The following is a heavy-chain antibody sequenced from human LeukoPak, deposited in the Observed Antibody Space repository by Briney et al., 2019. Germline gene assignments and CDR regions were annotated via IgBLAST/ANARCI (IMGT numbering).Heavy chain of an antibody. D-gene: IGHD2-2*01. CDR1: GFTFSSYC. CDR3: ARDDCSRISCYHNCFDP. Sequence: GGSLRLSCAASGFTFSSYCMSWVRHAPVEGREWVANIKQEGSEKYYLDSWKGRCTISRDNANNSMYLQMNRLRAEDTAVYYCARDDCSRISCYHNCFDPWGQGTLVTVSS. CDR2: IKQEGSEK. J-gene: IGHJ5*02. V-gene: IGHV3-7*01.